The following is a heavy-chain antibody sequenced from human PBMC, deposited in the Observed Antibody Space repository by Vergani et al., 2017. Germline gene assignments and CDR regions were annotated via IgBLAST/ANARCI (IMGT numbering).Heavy chain of an antibody. CDR2: IHYSENT. V-gene: IGHV4-59*11. CDR1: FDSIRNLY. Sequence: QVQLQESGPGLVKSSETLSLTCSVSFDSIRNLYCNWIRQPPGKGREWIGSIHYSENTNYNPSLKTRVTISVDTSKNQFSLTLTSVTAAATAVYYCASNTHSGRRADRWGQGILVTVTS. D-gene: IGHD6-19*01. CDR3: ASNTHSGRRADR. J-gene: IGHJ5*02.